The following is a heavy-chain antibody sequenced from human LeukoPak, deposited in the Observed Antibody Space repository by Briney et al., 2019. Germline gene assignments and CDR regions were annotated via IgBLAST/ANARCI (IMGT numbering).Heavy chain of an antibody. CDR3: ARGGQLGIYDY. CDR2: IIPIFGTA. Sequence: ASVNVSCKASGGTFSSYAISWVRQAPGQGLEWMGGIIPIFGTANYAQKFQGRVTITADESTSTAYMELSSLRSEDTAVYYCARGGQLGIYDYWGQGTLVTVSS. CDR1: GGTFSSYA. D-gene: IGHD7-27*01. J-gene: IGHJ4*02. V-gene: IGHV1-69*13.